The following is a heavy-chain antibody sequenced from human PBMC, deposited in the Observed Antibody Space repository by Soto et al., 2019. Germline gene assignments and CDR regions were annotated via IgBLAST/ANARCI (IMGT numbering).Heavy chain of an antibody. J-gene: IGHJ5*02. Sequence: VASVKVSCKASGYTFTSYAMNWVRQAPGQGLEWMGWINTNTGNPTYAQGFTGRFVFSLDTSVSTAYLQICSLKAEDTAVYYCAREGSRSGYYNGDWFDPWGQGTLVTVSS. CDR3: AREGSRSGYYNGDWFDP. V-gene: IGHV7-4-1*01. CDR1: GYTFTSYA. CDR2: INTNTGNP. D-gene: IGHD3-22*01.